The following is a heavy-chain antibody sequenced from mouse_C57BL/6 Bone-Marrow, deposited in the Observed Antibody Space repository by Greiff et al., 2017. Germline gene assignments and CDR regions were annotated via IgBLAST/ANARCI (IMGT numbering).Heavy chain of an antibody. CDR3: ARRLDYYGSTYAMDY. V-gene: IGHV1-82*01. CDR2: IYPGDGDT. Sequence: QVHVKQSGPELVKPGASVKISCKASGYAFSSSWMNWVKQRPGKGLEWIGRIYPGDGDTNYNGKFKGKATLTAYKSSSTSYMQLSSLTSDDSAVYFCARRLDYYGSTYAMDYWGQGTSVTVSS. J-gene: IGHJ4*01. CDR1: GYAFSSSW. D-gene: IGHD1-1*01.